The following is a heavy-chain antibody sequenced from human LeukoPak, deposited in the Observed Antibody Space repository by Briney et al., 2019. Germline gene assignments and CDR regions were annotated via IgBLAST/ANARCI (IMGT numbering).Heavy chain of an antibody. J-gene: IGHJ6*04. Sequence: SGPALVKPTQTLTLTCTFSGFSLRTSGMCVSWIRQPPGKALEWLALIDWDDDKYYSTSLKTRLTISKDTSKNQVVLTMTNMDPVDTATYYCARNHPYSSSWYWDVWGKGTTVTVSS. CDR3: ARNHPYSSSWYWDV. D-gene: IGHD6-13*01. CDR1: GFSLRTSGMC. CDR2: IDWDDDK. V-gene: IGHV2-70*01.